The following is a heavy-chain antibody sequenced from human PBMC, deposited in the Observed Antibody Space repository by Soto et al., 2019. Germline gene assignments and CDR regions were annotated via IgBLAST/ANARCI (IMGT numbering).Heavy chain of an antibody. CDR1: GYTFTSYD. V-gene: IGHV1-8*01. Sequence: QVQLVQSGAEVKKPGASVKVSCKASGYTFTSYDINWVRQATGQGLEWMGWMNPNSGNTGYAQKFQGRITTTRNTSISTAYMEPRSLGPVVTAVYDCAREGVGGVDVWVPGTTVTGSS. D-gene: IGHD3-10*01. CDR2: MNPNSGNT. J-gene: IGHJ6*02. CDR3: AREGVGGVDV.